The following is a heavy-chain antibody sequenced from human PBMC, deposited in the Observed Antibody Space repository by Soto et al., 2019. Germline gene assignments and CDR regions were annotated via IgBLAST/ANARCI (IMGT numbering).Heavy chain of an antibody. CDR1: VGSISSYY. CDR3: AREARPLGWFDP. Sequence: TSETLSLTCIVSVGSISSYYWSWIRQPPGKGLEWIGYIYYSGSTNYNPSLKSRVTISVDTSKNQFSLKLSSVTAADTAVYYCAREARPLGWFDPWGQGTLVTVSS. CDR2: IYYSGST. D-gene: IGHD7-27*01. V-gene: IGHV4-59*01. J-gene: IGHJ5*02.